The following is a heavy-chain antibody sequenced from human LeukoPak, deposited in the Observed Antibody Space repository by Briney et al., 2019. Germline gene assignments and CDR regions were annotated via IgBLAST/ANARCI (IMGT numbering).Heavy chain of an antibody. J-gene: IGHJ3*02. CDR2: IKQDGSEK. V-gene: IGHV3-7*01. CDR3: AKASSRSFSSGYYGNAFDI. CDR1: GFTFSSYW. D-gene: IGHD6-19*01. Sequence: GGSLRLSCAASGFTFSSYWMSWVRQAPGKGLEWVANIKQDGSEKYYVDSVKGRFTISRDNAKNSLYLQMNSLRAEDTAVYYCAKASSRSFSSGYYGNAFDIWGQGTMVTVSS.